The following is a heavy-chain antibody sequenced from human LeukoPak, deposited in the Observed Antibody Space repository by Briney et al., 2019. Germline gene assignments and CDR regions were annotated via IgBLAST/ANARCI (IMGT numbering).Heavy chain of an antibody. D-gene: IGHD3-10*01. J-gene: IGHJ3*02. V-gene: IGHV4-4*02. Sequence: SETLSLTCAVSGGSISSSNWWSWVRQSPGKGLEWIGEIYHSGSTNYNPSLKSRVTISVDKSKNQFSLKLSSVTAADTAVYYCARADPWFGDPPAFDIWGQGTMVTVSS. CDR1: GGSISSSNW. CDR2: IYHSGST. CDR3: ARADPWFGDPPAFDI.